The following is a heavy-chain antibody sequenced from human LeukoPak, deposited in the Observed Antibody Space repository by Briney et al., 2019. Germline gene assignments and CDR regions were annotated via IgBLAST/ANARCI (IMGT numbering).Heavy chain of an antibody. D-gene: IGHD1-14*01. CDR1: GFTFSNYA. J-gene: IGHJ4*02. V-gene: IGHV3-23*01. CDR3: ARDGNDGFDY. Sequence: GGSLRLSCAASGFTFSNYAMSWVRRAPGKGLEWVSAIDGSGTSTYYAASVKGRFTISRDNSKNTLSLQMNSLRAEDTAVYYCARDGNDGFDYWGQGTLVTVSS. CDR2: IDGSGTST.